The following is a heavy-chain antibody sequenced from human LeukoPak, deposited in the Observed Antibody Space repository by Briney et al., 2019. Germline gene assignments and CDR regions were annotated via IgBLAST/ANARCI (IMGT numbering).Heavy chain of an antibody. V-gene: IGHV4-59*01. CDR1: GGSISSYY. Sequence: SETLSLTCTVSGGSISSYYWSWIRQPPGKGLEWIGYIYCSGSTNYNPSLKSRVTISVDTSKNQFSLKLSSVTAADTAVYYCAREEGLAAADPSAYYYYYGMDVWGKGTTVTVSS. CDR3: AREEGLAAADPSAYYYYYGMDV. D-gene: IGHD6-13*01. CDR2: IYCSGST. J-gene: IGHJ6*04.